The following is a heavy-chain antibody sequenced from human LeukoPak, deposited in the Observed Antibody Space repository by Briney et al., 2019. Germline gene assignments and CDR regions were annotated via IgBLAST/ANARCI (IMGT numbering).Heavy chain of an antibody. Sequence: SETLSLTCAVYGWSFSGYYWSWIRQPPGKGLEWIGEINHSGSTNYNPSLKSRVTISVDTSKNQFSLKLSSVTAADTAVYYCATYGDYLGFDYWGQGTLVTVSS. CDR3: ATYGDYLGFDY. CDR1: GWSFSGYY. CDR2: INHSGST. J-gene: IGHJ4*02. V-gene: IGHV4-34*01. D-gene: IGHD4-17*01.